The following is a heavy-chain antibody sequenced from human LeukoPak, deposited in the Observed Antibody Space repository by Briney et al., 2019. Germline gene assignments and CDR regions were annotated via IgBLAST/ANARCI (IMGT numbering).Heavy chain of an antibody. CDR1: GGSFSGYY. CDR3: ARGGDWLSPSNAFDI. V-gene: IGHV4-34*01. CDR2: INHSGST. J-gene: IGHJ3*02. D-gene: IGHD3-9*01. Sequence: PSETLSLTCAVYGGSFSGYYWSWIRQPPGKGLEWIGEINHSGSTNYNPSLKSRVTISVDTSKNQFSLKLSSVTAADTAVYYCARGGDWLSPSNAFDIWSQGTMVTVSS.